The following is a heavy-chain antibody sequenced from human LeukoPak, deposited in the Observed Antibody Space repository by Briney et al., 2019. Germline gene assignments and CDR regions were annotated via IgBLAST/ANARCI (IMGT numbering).Heavy chain of an antibody. J-gene: IGHJ4*02. CDR1: GFTFSTYA. D-gene: IGHD3-10*01. CDR2: LSGSGGSS. V-gene: IGHV3-23*01. CDR3: AKRAASGSYFAH. Sequence: PGGSLRLSCAASGFTFSTYAMSWVRQAPGKGLEWVSALSGSGGSSYYADSVKGRFTISRDNSKNTLFLQMNSLRAEDTAVYYCAKRAASGSYFAHWGQGTLVTVSS.